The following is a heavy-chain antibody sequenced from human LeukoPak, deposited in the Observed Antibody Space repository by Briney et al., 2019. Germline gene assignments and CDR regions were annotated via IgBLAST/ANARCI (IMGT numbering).Heavy chain of an antibody. CDR1: GYSFTSYW. J-gene: IGHJ3*02. CDR2: IYPGDSDT. Sequence: GESLKIPCKCSGYSFTSYWISWVRQMPAKGLEWMGIIYPGDSDTRYSPSFQGHVTISADKSISTAYLPWRRLKASDTAMYFYSRPIACSSYNCYGSAFYIRGPRTMVTVSS. CDR3: SRPIACSSYNCYGSAFYI. V-gene: IGHV5-51*01. D-gene: IGHD2-2*01.